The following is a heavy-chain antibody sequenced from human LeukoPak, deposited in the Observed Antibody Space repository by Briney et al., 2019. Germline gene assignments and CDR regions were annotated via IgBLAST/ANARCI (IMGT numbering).Heavy chain of an antibody. CDR2: ISSISSYI. J-gene: IGHJ6*02. Sequence: GGSLRLSCAASGFTFSSYSMNWFRQAPGKGLEWFSSISSISSYIYYADSVKGRFTISRDNAKNSLYLQMNSLRAEDTAVYYCARDLDSSSWYYYYYGMDVWGQGTTVTVSS. CDR3: ARDLDSSSWYYYYYGMDV. D-gene: IGHD6-13*01. CDR1: GFTFSSYS. V-gene: IGHV3-21*01.